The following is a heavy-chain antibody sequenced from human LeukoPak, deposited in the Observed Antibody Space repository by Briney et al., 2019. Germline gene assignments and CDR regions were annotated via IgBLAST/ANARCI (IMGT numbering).Heavy chain of an antibody. Sequence: GRPLRLSCAASGFTFSSYAIHWVRKAPGKVLEWVAVISYEGSTKYYADSVKGRFTISRDNSKNTLYLQMNSLRPEDTAVYYCARDLRPLSGDWHAGDYWGKGTLVTVSS. CDR2: ISYEGSTK. D-gene: IGHD2-21*02. V-gene: IGHV3-30-3*01. CDR1: GFTFSSYA. J-gene: IGHJ4*02. CDR3: ARDLRPLSGDWHAGDY.